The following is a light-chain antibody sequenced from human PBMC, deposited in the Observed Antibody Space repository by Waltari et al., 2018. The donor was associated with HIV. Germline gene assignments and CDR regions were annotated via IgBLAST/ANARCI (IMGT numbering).Light chain of an antibody. CDR1: RYNNGENF. CDR3: ATWDDDLSGVV. J-gene: IGLJ2*01. V-gene: IGLV1-47*01. CDR2: GNN. Sequence: QSVLTQPPSASGTPGQRVSISCSGGRYNNGENFVSWFQQLPGTAPRLLVFGNNQRPSGVPDRFSGSKGGTSASLVISGLRSEDEGTYYCATWDDDLSGVVFGGGSKLTVL.